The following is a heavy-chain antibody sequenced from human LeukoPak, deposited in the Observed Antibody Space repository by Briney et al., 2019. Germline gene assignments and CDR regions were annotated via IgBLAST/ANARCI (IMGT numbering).Heavy chain of an antibody. CDR1: TVTFDDFG. Sequence: GGSLRLSCAATTVTFDDFGMSWVRQTPGKRLERVSRINWNGGTTVCGDSVRGLYNISRQNAKISLYLQMNSLRAEDTALYYCSRSVRYDNGFLYYYMDVWGKGTTVSVPS. CDR3: SRSVRYDNGFLYYYMDV. J-gene: IGHJ6*03. D-gene: IGHD3-9*01. V-gene: IGHV3-20*04. CDR2: INWNGGTT.